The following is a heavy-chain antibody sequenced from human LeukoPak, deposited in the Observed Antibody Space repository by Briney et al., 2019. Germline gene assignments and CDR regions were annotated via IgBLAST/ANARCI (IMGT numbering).Heavy chain of an antibody. D-gene: IGHD3-9*01. CDR1: GFTFSSYG. CDR3: AKDRYYDILTGYIDY. J-gene: IGHJ4*02. CDR2: IRYDGSNK. V-gene: IGHV3-30*02. Sequence: GGSLRLSCAASGFTFSSYGMHWVRQAPGKGLEWVAFIRYDGSNKYYADSVKGRFTISRDNSKNTLYLQMNNLRAEDTAVYYCAKDRYYDILTGYIDYWGQGTLVTVSS.